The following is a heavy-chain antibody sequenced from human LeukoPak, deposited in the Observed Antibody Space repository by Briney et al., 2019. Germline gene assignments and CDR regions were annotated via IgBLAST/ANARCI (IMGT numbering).Heavy chain of an antibody. J-gene: IGHJ5*02. CDR1: GYSISSGYQ. V-gene: IGHV4-38-2*02. CDR2: IYHSGSA. CDR3: ARDPRWLTPDCTSTSCYENYFDP. D-gene: IGHD2-2*01. Sequence: SETLSLTCGVSGYSISSGYQWAWIRQSPGKGLERIGSIYHSGSAHYNPSLKSRVTISVETSKNQFSLNMYSVTAADTAVYYCARDPRWLTPDCTSTSCYENYFDPWGQGTLVTVSS.